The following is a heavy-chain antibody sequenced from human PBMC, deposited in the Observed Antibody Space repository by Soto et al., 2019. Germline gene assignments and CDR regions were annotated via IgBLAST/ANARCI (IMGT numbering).Heavy chain of an antibody. J-gene: IGHJ4*02. CDR3: ATQSDSSSSGHFGY. V-gene: IGHV3-23*01. CDR1: GFTLSRYA. Sequence: PGGSLRRSCAASGFTLSRYAMSWVRQAPGKGLGLVSAISGSGGSTYYARSVKGRFTISRDHYKHTMYLQMNSLRAEDTAVYYCATQSDSSSSGHFGYWGQGTLVTVSS. CDR2: ISGSGGST. D-gene: IGHD6-6*01.